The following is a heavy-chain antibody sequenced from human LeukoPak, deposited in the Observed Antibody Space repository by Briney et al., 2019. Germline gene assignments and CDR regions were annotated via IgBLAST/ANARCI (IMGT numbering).Heavy chain of an antibody. CDR2: IYTSGST. CDR1: GGSISSYY. D-gene: IGHD3-3*01. J-gene: IGHJ4*02. CDR3: ARGRGDYDLWSGLQDNYFDY. Sequence: SETLSLTCTVSGGSISSYYWSWIRQPAGKGLEWIGRIYTSGSTNYNPSLKSRVTMSVDTSKNQFSLKLSSVTAADTAVYYCARGRGDYDLWSGLQDNYFDYWGQGTLVTVSS. V-gene: IGHV4-4*07.